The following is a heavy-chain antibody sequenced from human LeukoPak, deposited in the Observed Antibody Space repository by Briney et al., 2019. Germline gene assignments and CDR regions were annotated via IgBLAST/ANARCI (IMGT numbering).Heavy chain of an antibody. CDR1: GGSFSGYY. J-gene: IGHJ3*02. Sequence: SETLSLTCAVYGGSFSGYYWSWIRQPPGKGLEWIGEINHSGSTYYNPSLKSRVTISVDTSKNQFSLKLSSVTAADTAVYYCARDRMGAPDIWGQGTMVTVSS. D-gene: IGHD1-26*01. CDR3: ARDRMGAPDI. V-gene: IGHV4-34*01. CDR2: INHSGST.